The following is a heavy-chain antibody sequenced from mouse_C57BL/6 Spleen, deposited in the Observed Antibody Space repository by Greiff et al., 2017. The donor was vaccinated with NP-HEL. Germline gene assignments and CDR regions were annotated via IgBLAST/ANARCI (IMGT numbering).Heavy chain of an antibody. Sequence: QVQLQQSGPELVKPGASVKISCKASGYAFSSSWMNWVKQRPGKGLEWIGRIYPGDGDTNYNGKFKGKATLTADKSSSTAYMQLSSLTSEDSAVYFCARGLYYGSSYGYFDVWGTGTTVTVSS. CDR2: IYPGDGDT. D-gene: IGHD1-1*01. V-gene: IGHV1-82*01. CDR1: GYAFSSSW. CDR3: ARGLYYGSSYGYFDV. J-gene: IGHJ1*03.